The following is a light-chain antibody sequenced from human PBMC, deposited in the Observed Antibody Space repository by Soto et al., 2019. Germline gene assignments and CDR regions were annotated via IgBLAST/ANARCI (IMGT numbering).Light chain of an antibody. CDR2: WAS. Sequence: DIVMTQSPDSLAVSLGERATINCKSSQSVLYSSNNKNYLAWYQQKPGQPPKLLIYWASTRESGVPDRFSGSGSWANFTPTISRLQAEDVAVYYCQQYYRPWTFGQGTKVEIK. J-gene: IGKJ1*01. CDR1: QSVLYSSNNKNY. CDR3: QQYYRPWT. V-gene: IGKV4-1*01.